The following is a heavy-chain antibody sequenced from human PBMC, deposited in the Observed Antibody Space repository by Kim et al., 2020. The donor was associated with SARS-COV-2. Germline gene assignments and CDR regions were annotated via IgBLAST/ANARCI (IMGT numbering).Heavy chain of an antibody. CDR3: ARGGVDVAYFFDY. D-gene: IGHD2-15*01. Sequence: GGSLRLSCAASGFTFSTHAMHWVRQAPGKGLEYVSSISSNGVATYYANSVKGRFIISRDNSKNTLYLQMGSLRTEDLAVYYCARGGVDVAYFFDYWGPGT. CDR1: GFTFSTHA. CDR2: ISSNGVAT. V-gene: IGHV3-64*01. J-gene: IGHJ4*02.